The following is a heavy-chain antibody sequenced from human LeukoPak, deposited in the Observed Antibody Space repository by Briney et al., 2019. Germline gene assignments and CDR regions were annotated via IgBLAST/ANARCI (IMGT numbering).Heavy chain of an antibody. J-gene: IGHJ4*02. CDR3: ARVDGSGSYTGPFDY. CDR1: GYTFTGYY. V-gene: IGHV1-2*02. CDR2: INPKRGGT. D-gene: IGHD3-10*01. Sequence: ASVKVSCKASGYTFTGYYMHWVRQAPGQGLEWMGWINPKRGGTNYAQKFQGRVTMTRDTSISTAYMELSRLRSDDTAVYYCARVDGSGSYTGPFDYWGQGTQVTVSS.